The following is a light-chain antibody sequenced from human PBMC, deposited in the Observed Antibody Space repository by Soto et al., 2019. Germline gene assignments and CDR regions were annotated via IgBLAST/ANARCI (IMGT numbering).Light chain of an antibody. CDR2: GAS. V-gene: IGKV3-15*01. CDR3: QQYNYWPRT. Sequence: EIVMTQSPATLSVSPGERATLSCRASQSVSSNLAWYEQKPGQAPRLLFYGASTRATGIPDRFSGSGSGTEFTLTISSLQSEDFAVYYCQQYNYWPRTFGQGTKLEIK. J-gene: IGKJ2*01. CDR1: QSVSSN.